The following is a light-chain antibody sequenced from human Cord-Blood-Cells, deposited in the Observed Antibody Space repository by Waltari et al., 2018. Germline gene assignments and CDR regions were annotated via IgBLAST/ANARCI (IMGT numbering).Light chain of an antibody. CDR2: DAS. V-gene: IGKV3-11*01. CDR3: QQRSNWPPGAVT. Sequence: EIVLTQSPATLSLSPGASATLSCRASQSVSSYLAWYQQKPGQAPRLLIYDASNRATGIPARFSGSGSGTDFTLTISSLEPEDFAVYYCQQRSNWPPGAVTFGQGTRLEIK. J-gene: IGKJ5*01. CDR1: QSVSSY.